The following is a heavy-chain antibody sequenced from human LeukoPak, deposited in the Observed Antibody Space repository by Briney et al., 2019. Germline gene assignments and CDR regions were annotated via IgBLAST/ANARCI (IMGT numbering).Heavy chain of an antibody. Sequence: GRSLRLSCAASGFTFSSYGMHWVRQAPGKGLEWVAVIWYDGSNKYYADSVKGRFTISRDNSKNTLYLQMNSLRAEDTAVYYCARDGSGWSIGWYFDLWGRGTLVTVSS. D-gene: IGHD6-19*01. J-gene: IGHJ2*01. CDR1: GFTFSSYG. V-gene: IGHV3-33*01. CDR3: ARDGSGWSIGWYFDL. CDR2: IWYDGSNK.